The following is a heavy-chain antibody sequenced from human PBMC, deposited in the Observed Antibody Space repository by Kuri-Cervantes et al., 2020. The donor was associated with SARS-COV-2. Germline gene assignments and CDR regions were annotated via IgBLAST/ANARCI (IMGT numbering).Heavy chain of an antibody. Sequence: GESLKISCAASGFPFSSYGMKWVRQAPGEGLECVAFISFHGNDKYYAEKVKGRFTISRDNAKNSLYLQMNSLRDEDTAVYYCARAEGVYWGQGTLVTVSS. D-gene: IGHD1-14*01. CDR3: ARAEGVY. V-gene: IGHV3-33*01. CDR2: ISFHGNDK. CDR1: GFPFSSYG. J-gene: IGHJ4*02.